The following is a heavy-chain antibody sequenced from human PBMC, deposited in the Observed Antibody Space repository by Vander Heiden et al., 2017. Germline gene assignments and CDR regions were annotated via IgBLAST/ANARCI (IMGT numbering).Heavy chain of an antibody. CDR2: ITGSGDKT. J-gene: IGHJ4*02. CDR3: AKALGQQTSYFDY. D-gene: IGHD6-13*01. CDR1: GFSFGTFS. V-gene: IGHV3-23*01. Sequence: EVQLLQSGGDLVPPGGSLRLSCAASGFSFGTFSMGWVRQAPGKGLEWVSTITGSGDKTYYADSVKGRFTISRDNSKTTLYLHMNSLRAEDTAVYYCAKALGQQTSYFDYWGQGALVTVSS.